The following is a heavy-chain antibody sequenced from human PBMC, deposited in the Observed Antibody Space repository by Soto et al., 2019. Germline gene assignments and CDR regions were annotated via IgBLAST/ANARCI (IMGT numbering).Heavy chain of an antibody. J-gene: IGHJ6*02. D-gene: IGHD3-10*01. CDR1: GITFSNCW. Sequence: EVQLVESGGGLVQPGGSLRLSCTASGITFSNCWMSWVRRAPGKGLEWVANIKPDGSAKSYVDSVKGRFTISRDNAENSLYLQMNSLRVEVTAVYYCLVSMDRRMLSWYYYGMDVWGQGTTVTVSS. CDR2: IKPDGSAK. CDR3: LVSMDRRMLSWYYYGMDV. V-gene: IGHV3-7*01.